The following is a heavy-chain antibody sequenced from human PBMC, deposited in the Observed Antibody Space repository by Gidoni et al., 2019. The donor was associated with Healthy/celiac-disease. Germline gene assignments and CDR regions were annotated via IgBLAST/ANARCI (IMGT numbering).Heavy chain of an antibody. J-gene: IGHJ4*02. CDR1: GSPLTELS. V-gene: IGHV1-24*01. CDR3: ATGRYSSSWYRYYFDY. D-gene: IGHD6-13*01. CDR2: FDPEDGET. Sequence: QVQLVQSGAEVKKPGASVKVSCKVSGSPLTELSMHWVRQAPGKGLEWMGGFDPEDGETIYAQKFQGRVTMTEDTSTDTAYMELSSLRSEDTAVYYCATGRYSSSWYRYYFDYWGQGTLVTVSS.